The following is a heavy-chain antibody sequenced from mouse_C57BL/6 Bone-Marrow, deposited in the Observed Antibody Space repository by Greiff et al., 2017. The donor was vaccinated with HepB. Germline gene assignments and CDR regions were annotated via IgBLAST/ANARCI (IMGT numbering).Heavy chain of an antibody. V-gene: IGHV5-6*02. CDR2: ISSGGSYT. Sequence: EVMLVESGGDLVKPGGSLKLSCAASGFTFSSYGMSWVRQTPDKRLEWVATISSGGSYTYYPDSVKGRFTISRDNAKNTLYLQMSSLKSEDTAMYYCARRGAGYWGQGTTLTVSS. CDR1: GFTFSSYG. J-gene: IGHJ2*01. CDR3: ARRGAGY.